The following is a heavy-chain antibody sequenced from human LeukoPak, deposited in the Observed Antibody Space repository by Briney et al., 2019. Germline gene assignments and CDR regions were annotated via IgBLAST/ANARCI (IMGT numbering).Heavy chain of an antibody. J-gene: IGHJ6*02. CDR1: GYSFTGYY. CDR3: ARAGGFCSGGTCSYSYYGMDV. Sequence: ASVKVSCKASGYSFTGYYMHWVRQAPGQGLEWMGWINPNSGGTNYAQKFQGRVTMTRDTSISTAYMELSRLRSDDTAVYYCARAGGFCSGGTCSYSYYGMDVWGQGTTVTVSS. V-gene: IGHV1-2*02. D-gene: IGHD2-15*01. CDR2: INPNSGGT.